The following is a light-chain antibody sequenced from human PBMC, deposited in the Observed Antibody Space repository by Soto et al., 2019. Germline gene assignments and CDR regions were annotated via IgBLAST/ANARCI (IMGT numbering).Light chain of an antibody. CDR2: DVS. V-gene: IGLV2-14*03. CDR1: SSDVGGYNH. CDR3: SSYTTSNTRQIV. Sequence: QSVLTQPASVSGSPGQSITISCTGTSSDVGGYNHVSWYQHHPGKAPKLMIFDVSNRPSGVSNRFSGSKSGNTASLTISGPQPEDEADYYCSSYTTSNTRQIVFGTGTKVTVL. J-gene: IGLJ1*01.